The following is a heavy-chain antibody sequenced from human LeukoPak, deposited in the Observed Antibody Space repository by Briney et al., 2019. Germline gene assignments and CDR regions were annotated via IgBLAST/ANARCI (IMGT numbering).Heavy chain of an antibody. Sequence: GESLKISCKGSRYSFTSYWIGRVRQMPGKGLGWMGIIYPGDSDTRYSPSFQGQVTISADKSISTAYLQWNSLKASDTAMYYCARFVGACSGGSCYSDYWGQGTLVTVSS. CDR1: RYSFTSYW. CDR3: ARFVGACSGGSCYSDY. J-gene: IGHJ4*02. CDR2: IYPGDSDT. D-gene: IGHD2-15*01. V-gene: IGHV5-51*01.